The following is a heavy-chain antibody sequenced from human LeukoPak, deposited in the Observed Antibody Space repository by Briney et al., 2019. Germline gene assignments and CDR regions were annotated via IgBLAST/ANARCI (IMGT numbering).Heavy chain of an antibody. D-gene: IGHD3-16*01. CDR2: INHSGST. CDR1: GGSFSGYY. Sequence: SETLSLTCAVYGGSFSGYYWSWIRQPPGKGLEWIGEINHSGSTNYNPSLKSRVTISVDTSKNQFSLKLSSVTAADTAVYYCARGSWHLGCFQHWGQGTLVTVSS. CDR3: ARGSWHLGCFQH. V-gene: IGHV4-34*01. J-gene: IGHJ1*01.